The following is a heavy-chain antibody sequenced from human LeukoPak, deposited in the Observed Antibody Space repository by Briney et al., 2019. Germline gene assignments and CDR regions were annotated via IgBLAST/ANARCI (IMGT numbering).Heavy chain of an antibody. CDR1: GFTFSSYA. CDR3: AKPQRSSGWYPLSMDV. D-gene: IGHD6-19*01. J-gene: IGHJ6*02. Sequence: GGSLRLSCAASGFTFSSYAMSWVRQAPGKGLEWVSAISGSGGSTYYADSVKGRFTISRDNSKNTLYLQMNSLRAEDTAVYYCAKPQRSSGWYPLSMDVWGQGTTVTVSS. V-gene: IGHV3-23*01. CDR2: ISGSGGST.